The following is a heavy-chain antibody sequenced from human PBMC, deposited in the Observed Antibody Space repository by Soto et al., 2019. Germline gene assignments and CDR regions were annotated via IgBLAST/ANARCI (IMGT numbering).Heavy chain of an antibody. Sequence: PWASVKVSCKASGYTFTIYYMHWVRQAPGQGLEWMGFINPIGGSTSYAQKFQGRVTMTRDTSTSTVYMELSSLSSEDTAVYYCARNVDSGFDYWGQGTLVTVSS. V-gene: IGHV1-46*01. CDR3: ARNVDSGFDY. CDR1: GYTFTIYY. D-gene: IGHD4-17*01. CDR2: INPIGGST. J-gene: IGHJ4*02.